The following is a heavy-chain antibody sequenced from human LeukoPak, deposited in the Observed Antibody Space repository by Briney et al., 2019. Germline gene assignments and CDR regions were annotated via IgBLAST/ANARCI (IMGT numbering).Heavy chain of an antibody. CDR3: AKDPSSVWYYFDY. V-gene: IGHV3-30*02. Sequence: GGSLRLSCAASGFTFSSYGMHWVRQAPGKGLEWVAFIRYDGSNKYYADSVKGRFTISRDNSKNTLYLQMNSLRAEDTAVYYCAKDPSSVWYYFDYWGQGTLVTVSS. J-gene: IGHJ4*02. CDR2: IRYDGSNK. D-gene: IGHD6-19*01. CDR1: GFTFSSYG.